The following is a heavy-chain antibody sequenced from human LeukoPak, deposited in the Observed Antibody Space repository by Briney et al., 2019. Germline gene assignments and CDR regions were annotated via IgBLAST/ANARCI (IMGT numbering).Heavy chain of an antibody. D-gene: IGHD6-13*01. J-gene: IGHJ4*02. CDR1: GYTFTDYY. V-gene: IGHV1-2*02. CDR2: INPNSGGT. Sequence: ASVKVSCKASGYTFTDYYMHWVRQAPGQGLELMGWINPNSGGTHYAQKFQGRVTMTRDTTISKAYMELSSLISDDTAVYYCAKEQRYSSSWSQFDYWGQGTLVTVSS. CDR3: AKEQRYSSSWSQFDY.